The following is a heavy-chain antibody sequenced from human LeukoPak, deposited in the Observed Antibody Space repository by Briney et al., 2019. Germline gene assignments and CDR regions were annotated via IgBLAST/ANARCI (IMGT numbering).Heavy chain of an antibody. Sequence: GGSLRLSCAASGFTFSSYWMQWVRQAPGKGLVWVSRIKTDGSSTNYADSVKGRFTISRDNAKNTLYLQMNSLRAEDTAVYYCARDRAVRFLEWLFDYWGQGTLVTVSS. CDR1: GFTFSSYW. D-gene: IGHD3-3*01. CDR2: IKTDGSST. J-gene: IGHJ4*02. CDR3: ARDRAVRFLEWLFDY. V-gene: IGHV3-74*01.